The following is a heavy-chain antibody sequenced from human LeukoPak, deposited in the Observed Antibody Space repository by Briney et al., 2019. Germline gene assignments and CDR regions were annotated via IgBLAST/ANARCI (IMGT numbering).Heavy chain of an antibody. CDR1: GFTVNRNY. J-gene: IGHJ4*02. CDR2: IYSGGTT. V-gene: IGHV3-66*01. D-gene: IGHD2-2*01. CDR3: AKDFIVVVPAVDY. Sequence: PGGSLRLSCAASGFTVNRNYMIWVRQAPGKGLECVSVIYSGGTTWYADPVKGRFTISRDTNTLYLQMNSLRAEDTAVYYCAKDFIVVVPAVDYWGQGTLVTVSS.